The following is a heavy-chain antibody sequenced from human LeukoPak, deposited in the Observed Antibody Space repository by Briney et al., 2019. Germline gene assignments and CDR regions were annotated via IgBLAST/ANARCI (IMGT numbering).Heavy chain of an antibody. CDR1: ESTFSSYW. CDR3: ARDQRYSYGYQGY. Sequence: GGSRRLSCAAPESTFSSYWRHWVRQAPGKGLEWVANIKQDGSEKYYVDSVKGRFTISRDNAKNSLYLQMNSLRAEDTAVYYCARDQRYSYGYQGYWGQGTLVTVSS. J-gene: IGHJ4*02. D-gene: IGHD5-18*01. V-gene: IGHV3-7*01. CDR2: IKQDGSEK.